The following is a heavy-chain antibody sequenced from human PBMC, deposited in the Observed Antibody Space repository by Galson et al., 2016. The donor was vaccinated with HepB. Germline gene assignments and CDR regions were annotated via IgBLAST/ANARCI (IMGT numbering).Heavy chain of an antibody. CDR1: GGSISSYF. CDR3: ARGVTGTPYFDF. J-gene: IGHJ2*01. V-gene: IGHV4-59*01. D-gene: IGHD2-21*02. Sequence: SETLSLTCTISGGSISSYFWSWIRQTPGKGLEWIGCIYKSGSTNFSPSLNSRVTLSVDTSKNQFSLKLGSVTAADTAVYYCARGVTGTPYFDFWGRGTLVTVSS. CDR2: IYKSGST.